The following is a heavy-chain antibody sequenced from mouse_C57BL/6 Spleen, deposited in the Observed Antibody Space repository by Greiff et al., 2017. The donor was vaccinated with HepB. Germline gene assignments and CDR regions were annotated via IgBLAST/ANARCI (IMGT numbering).Heavy chain of an antibody. CDR3: AKNWDGPWFAY. V-gene: IGHV1-82*01. D-gene: IGHD4-1*01. J-gene: IGHJ3*01. CDR2: IYPGDGDT. CDR1: GYAFSSSW. Sequence: VQLQESGPELVKPGASVKISCKASGYAFSSSWMNWVKQRPGKGLEWIGRIYPGDGDTNYNGKFKGKATLTADKSSSTAYMQLSSLTSEDSAVYFCAKNWDGPWFAYWGQGTLVTVSA.